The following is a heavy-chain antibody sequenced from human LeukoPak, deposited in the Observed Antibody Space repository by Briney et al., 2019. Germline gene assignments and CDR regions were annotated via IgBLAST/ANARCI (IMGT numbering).Heavy chain of an antibody. D-gene: IGHD3-22*01. V-gene: IGHV4-59*12. CDR1: GGFNTHYY. CDR2: FYHSGST. Sequence: PSETLSLTCSVSGGFNTHYYWSWIRQPPGRGLEWIGYFYHSGSTNYNPSLKSRVTISVDTSKNQFSLQLSSVTAADTAVYYCARDLDDSSGYSNYWGQGTLVTVSS. CDR3: ARDLDDSSGYSNY. J-gene: IGHJ4*02.